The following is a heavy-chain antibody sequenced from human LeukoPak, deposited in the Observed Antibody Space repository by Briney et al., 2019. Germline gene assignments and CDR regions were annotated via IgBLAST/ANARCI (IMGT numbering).Heavy chain of an antibody. V-gene: IGHV1-69*05. CDR1: GGTFSSHA. CDR3: ARDNWRVPPCIQLVRPIDYYCYRDV. CDR2: IIPVFGTA. J-gene: IGHJ6*03. Sequence: GASLRVSCTASGGTFSSHAISWVRQAPGHGLEWMGGIIPVFGTANSAQTLQGRVTVTTDEPTNTAYMEVSSRRAEDTAIHYCARDNWRVPPCIQLVRPIDYYCYRDVWGEGTTVTVSS. D-gene: IGHD3-10*01.